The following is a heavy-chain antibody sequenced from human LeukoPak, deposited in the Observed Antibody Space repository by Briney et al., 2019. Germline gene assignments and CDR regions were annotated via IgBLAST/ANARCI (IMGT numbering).Heavy chain of an antibody. CDR1: GFTFTNAW. CDR3: ARDRPNTYYYDSSGYDAFDI. D-gene: IGHD3-22*01. CDR2: ISYDGSNK. J-gene: IGHJ3*02. V-gene: IGHV3-30*03. Sequence: GGSLRLSCIASGFTFTNAWMNWVRQAPGKGLEWVAVISYDGSNKYYADSVKGRFTISRDNSKNTLYLQMNSLRAEDTAVYYCARDRPNTYYYDSSGYDAFDIWGQGTMVTVSS.